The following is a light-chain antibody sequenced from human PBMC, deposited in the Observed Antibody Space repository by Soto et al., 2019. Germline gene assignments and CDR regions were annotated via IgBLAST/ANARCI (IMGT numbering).Light chain of an antibody. V-gene: IGKV3-20*01. CDR2: GAS. J-gene: IGKJ1*01. CDR3: QQYGYLSWT. CDR1: QSVTSSY. Sequence: EIVLTQSPGTLSLSPGERATLSCRASQSVTSSYLAGYQQKPGQAPRLLRYGASIRTSGIPDRFSGSGSGTDFTLTISRLEPEDFAVYYCQQYGYLSWTFGQGTKVDIK.